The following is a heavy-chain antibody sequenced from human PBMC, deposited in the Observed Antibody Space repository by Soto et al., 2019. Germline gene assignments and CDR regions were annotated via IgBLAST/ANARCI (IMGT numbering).Heavy chain of an antibody. Sequence: QITLKESGPTLVNPTQTLTLTCNFSAFSLSSRKMGVGWIGQPQGKALEWLALIYWDDDKRYRPSLNNRLTITKDTSKNQVLLTMTNLDPVDTATYYCAHTGYYDLLTFDYWGQGTLVTVSS. J-gene: IGHJ4*02. D-gene: IGHD3-9*01. CDR3: AHTGYYDLLTFDY. V-gene: IGHV2-5*02. CDR1: AFSLSSRKMG. CDR2: IYWDDDK.